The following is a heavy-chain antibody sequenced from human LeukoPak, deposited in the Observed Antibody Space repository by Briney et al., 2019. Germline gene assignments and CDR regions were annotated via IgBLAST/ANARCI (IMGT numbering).Heavy chain of an antibody. CDR1: GYTFTSYD. Sequence: ASVKVSCKASGYTFTSYDINWVRQATGQGLEWMGWMNPNSGNTGYAQKFQGRVTITRNTSISTAYMELSSLRSEDTAVYYCARPRTIGYCSSTSCWGAFDIWGQGTMVTVSS. CDR2: MNPNSGNT. D-gene: IGHD2-2*01. V-gene: IGHV1-8*03. CDR3: ARPRTIGYCSSTSCWGAFDI. J-gene: IGHJ3*02.